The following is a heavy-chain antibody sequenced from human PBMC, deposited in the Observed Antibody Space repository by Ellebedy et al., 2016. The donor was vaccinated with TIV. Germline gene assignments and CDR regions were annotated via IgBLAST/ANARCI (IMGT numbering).Heavy chain of an antibody. Sequence: GGSLRLSXAASGFTFSSYAMSWVRQAPGKGLEWVSAISGSGGSTYYADSVKGRFTISRDNSKNTLYLQMNSLRAEDTAVYYCARGGGGRPFDYWGQGTLVTVSS. CDR2: ISGSGGST. CDR1: GFTFSSYA. D-gene: IGHD2-15*01. J-gene: IGHJ4*02. V-gene: IGHV3-23*01. CDR3: ARGGGGRPFDY.